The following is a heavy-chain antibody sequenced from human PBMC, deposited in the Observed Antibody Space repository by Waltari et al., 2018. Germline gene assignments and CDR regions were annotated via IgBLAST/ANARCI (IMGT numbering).Heavy chain of an antibody. J-gene: IGHJ6*02. D-gene: IGHD3-3*01. V-gene: IGHV4-61*01. Sequence: QVQLQESGPGLVKPSETLSLTCTVSGGSVSSGSYYWSWIRQPPGKGLEWIGYIYYSGSTNYNPSLKSRVTISVDTSKNQFSLKLSSVTAADTAVYYCARDGPPSSNYDFWSGYYSVYYGMDVWGQGTTVTVSS. CDR1: GGSVSSGSYY. CDR3: ARDGPPSSNYDFWSGYYSVYYGMDV. CDR2: IYYSGST.